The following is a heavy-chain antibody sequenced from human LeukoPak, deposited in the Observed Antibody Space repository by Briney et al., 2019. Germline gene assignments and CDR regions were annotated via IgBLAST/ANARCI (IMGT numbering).Heavy chain of an antibody. Sequence: SVKVSCKASGGTFSSYAISWVRQAPGQGLEWMGGIIPIFGTANYAQKFQGRDTITADESTSTAYMELSSLRSEDTAVYYCARSGYYYDSSGYESMDVWGQGTTVTVSS. CDR1: GGTFSSYA. D-gene: IGHD3-22*01. CDR2: IIPIFGTA. J-gene: IGHJ6*02. CDR3: ARSGYYYDSSGYESMDV. V-gene: IGHV1-69*13.